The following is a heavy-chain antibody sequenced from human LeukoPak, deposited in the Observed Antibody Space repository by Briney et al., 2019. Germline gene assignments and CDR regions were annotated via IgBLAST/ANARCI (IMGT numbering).Heavy chain of an antibody. CDR1: GFTFSNAW. J-gene: IGHJ4*02. D-gene: IGHD1-1*01. Sequence: GGSLRLSCAASGFTFSNAWMSWVRQAPGKGLEWVGRIKSKTDGGTTDYAAPVKGRFTISRDDSKNTLYPQMNSLKTEDTAVYYCTTAWNDGEYVDYWGQGTLVTVSS. CDR2: IKSKTDGGTT. V-gene: IGHV3-15*01. CDR3: TTAWNDGEYVDY.